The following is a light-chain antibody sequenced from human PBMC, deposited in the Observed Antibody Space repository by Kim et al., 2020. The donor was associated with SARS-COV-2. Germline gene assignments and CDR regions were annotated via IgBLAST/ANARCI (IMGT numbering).Light chain of an antibody. CDR3: QEYNSDFT. J-gene: IGKJ3*01. CDR2: DAS. V-gene: IGKV1-5*01. Sequence: DIQMTQSPSILSASVGDRVTITCWASQTISTWLAWYQQKPGKPPNALISDASSLESGVPSRFSGSGSGTEFTLTISSLQPDDFATYYCQEYNSDFTFGPGTKVDIK. CDR1: QTISTW.